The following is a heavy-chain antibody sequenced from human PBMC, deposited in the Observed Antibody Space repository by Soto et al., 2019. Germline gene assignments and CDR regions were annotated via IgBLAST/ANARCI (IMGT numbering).Heavy chain of an antibody. D-gene: IGHD3-22*01. Sequence: ASVKLSCKASGYTFTSYPMHWVRQAPGQGLEWMGWINAGNGDTKYSQKFQGRVTITRDTSAITAYMELSSLRSEDTAVYYCAIVCTHYDSSGHGVSLGQGLLV. CDR2: INAGNGDT. V-gene: IGHV1-3*01. CDR3: AIVCTHYDSSGHGVS. J-gene: IGHJ5*02. CDR1: GYTFTSYP.